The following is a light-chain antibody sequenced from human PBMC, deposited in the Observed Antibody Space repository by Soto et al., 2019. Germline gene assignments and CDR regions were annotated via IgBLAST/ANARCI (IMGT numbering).Light chain of an antibody. V-gene: IGKV3-20*01. CDR2: GAS. J-gene: IGKJ5*01. Sequence: EIVLTQSPGTLSLSPVERATLSCRASQSVSSSYLAWYQQKPGQAPRLLIYGASSRATGTPDRFSGSGSGTDFTPTISRLEPEDFAVYYCQQYGSYWPPITFGQGTRLEIK. CDR3: QQYGSYWPPIT. CDR1: QSVSSSY.